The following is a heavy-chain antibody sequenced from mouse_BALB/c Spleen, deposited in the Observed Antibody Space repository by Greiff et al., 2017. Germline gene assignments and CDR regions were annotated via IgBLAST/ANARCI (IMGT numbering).Heavy chain of an antibody. V-gene: IGHV1S29*02. CDR3: ARKGYGYDWFAY. CDR2: IYPYNGGT. D-gene: IGHD2-2*01. CDR1: GYTFTDYN. Sequence: EVQLQQSGPELVKPGASVKISCKASGYTFTDYNMHWVKQSHGKSLEWIGYIYPYNGGTGYNQKFKSKATLTVDNSSSTAYMELRSLTSEDSAVYYCARKGYGYDWFAYWGQGTLVTVSA. J-gene: IGHJ3*01.